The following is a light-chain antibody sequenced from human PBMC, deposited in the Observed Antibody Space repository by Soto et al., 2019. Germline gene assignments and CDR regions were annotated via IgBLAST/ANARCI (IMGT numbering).Light chain of an antibody. CDR1: SSNIGNNY. CDR2: DNN. CDR3: ASWDDSLNGPV. V-gene: IGLV1-51*01. Sequence: QSVLTQPPSVSAAPGQKVTISCSGSSSNIGNNYVSWYQQLPGTAPKLLIYDNNKRPSGIPDRFSGSKSGTSATLGISGLQSEDEADYYCASWDDSLNGPVFGTGTKVNVL. J-gene: IGLJ1*01.